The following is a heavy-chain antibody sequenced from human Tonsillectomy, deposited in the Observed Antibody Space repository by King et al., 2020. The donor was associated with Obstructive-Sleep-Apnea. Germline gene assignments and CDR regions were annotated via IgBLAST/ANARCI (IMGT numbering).Heavy chain of an antibody. J-gene: IGHJ6*02. CDR3: ARVGSRNYYYGMDV. V-gene: IGHV4-59*01. CDR1: GGSIGSYY. Sequence: VQLQESGPGLVKPSETLSLTCTVSGGSIGSYYWSWIRQPPGMGLEWIGDIYYSGSTNYNPSLKSRVTISVDTSKNQFSLKLSSVTAADTAVYYCARVGSRNYYYGMDVWGQGTTVTVSS. D-gene: IGHD3-10*01. CDR2: IYYSGST.